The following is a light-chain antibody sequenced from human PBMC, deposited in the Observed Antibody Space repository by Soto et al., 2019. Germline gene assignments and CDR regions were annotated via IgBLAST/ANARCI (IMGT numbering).Light chain of an antibody. J-gene: IGLJ1*01. CDR2: SNN. CDR1: TSNIGSNT. CDR3: AAWDGSLNGYV. V-gene: IGLV1-44*01. Sequence: QSVLTQPPSTSGTPGQRVTISCSGSTSNIGSNTVNWYQHLPGTAPKLLIYSNNQRPSGVPERFSGSKSGTSASLAVSGLQSGDEADYYCAAWDGSLNGYVFGTGTQLTVL.